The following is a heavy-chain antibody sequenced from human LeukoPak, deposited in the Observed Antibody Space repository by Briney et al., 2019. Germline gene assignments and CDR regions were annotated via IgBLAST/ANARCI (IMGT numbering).Heavy chain of an antibody. V-gene: IGHV1-69*06. J-gene: IGHJ4*02. CDR2: IIPIFGTA. Sequence: SVKVSCKASGGTFSSYAISWVRQAPGQGLEWMGGIIPIFGTANYAQKFQGRVTITADKSTSTAYMELSSLRSDDTAVYYCASRVDYGDFDYWGQGTLVTVSS. D-gene: IGHD4-17*01. CDR1: GGTFSSYA. CDR3: ASRVDYGDFDY.